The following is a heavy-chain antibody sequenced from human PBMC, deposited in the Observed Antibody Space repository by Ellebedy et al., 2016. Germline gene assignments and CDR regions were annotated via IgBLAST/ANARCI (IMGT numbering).Heavy chain of an antibody. J-gene: IGHJ4*02. D-gene: IGHD6-13*01. V-gene: IGHV4-4*02. CDR1: GGSISSSNW. CDR2: IYHSGST. Sequence: GSLRLXXDVSGGSISSSNWWTWVRQPPGKGLEWIGEIYHSGSTNYSPSLKSRVTISVDKSKNQFSLKLSSVTAADTAVYYCARGPASPRAAAGTLATHSFDYWGQGTLVTVSS. CDR3: ARGPASPRAAAGTLATHSFDY.